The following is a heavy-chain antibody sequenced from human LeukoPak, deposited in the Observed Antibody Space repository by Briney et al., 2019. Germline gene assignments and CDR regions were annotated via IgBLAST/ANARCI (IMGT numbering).Heavy chain of an antibody. CDR3: ARSLSGSYSGDY. D-gene: IGHD1-26*01. CDR2: MNPNSGNT. Sequence: ASVKVSCKASGYTFTSYDINWVRQATGQGLEWMGWMNPNSGNTGYAQKFQGRLTITRSTSISTAYMGLSSLRSEDTAVYYCARSLSGSYSGDYWGQGTLVTVSS. V-gene: IGHV1-8*03. J-gene: IGHJ4*02. CDR1: GYTFTSYD.